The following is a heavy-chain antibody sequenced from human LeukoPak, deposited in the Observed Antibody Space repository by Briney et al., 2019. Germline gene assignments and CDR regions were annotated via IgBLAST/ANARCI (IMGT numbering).Heavy chain of an antibody. Sequence: TSETLSLTCTVSGGSISSGGYYWSWIRQHPGKGLEWIGYIYYSGSTYYNPSLKSRVTISVDTSKNQFSLKLSSVTAADTAVYYCARGNYGGVTQFDYWGQGTLVTVSS. CDR2: IYYSGST. V-gene: IGHV4-31*03. D-gene: IGHD4-23*01. CDR3: ARGNYGGVTQFDY. J-gene: IGHJ4*02. CDR1: GGSISSGGYY.